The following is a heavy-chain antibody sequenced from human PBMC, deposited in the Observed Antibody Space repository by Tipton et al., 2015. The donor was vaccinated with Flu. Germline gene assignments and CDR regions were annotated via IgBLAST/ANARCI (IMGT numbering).Heavy chain of an antibody. D-gene: IGHD2-8*01. CDR2: IYYSGST. J-gene: IGHJ4*02. CDR1: GGSISSGGYY. CDR3: ARARLDIVLIYIDY. V-gene: IGHV4-31*03. Sequence: TLSLTCTVSGGSISSGGYYWSWIRQHPGKGLEWIGYIYYSGSTYYNPSLKSRVTISVDTSKNQFSLKLSSVTAADTAVYYCARARLDIVLIYIDYWGQGTLVTVSS.